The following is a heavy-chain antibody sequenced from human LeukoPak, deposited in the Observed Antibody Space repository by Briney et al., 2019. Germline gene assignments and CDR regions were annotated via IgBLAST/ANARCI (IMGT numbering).Heavy chain of an antibody. CDR1: RFTFSNYG. Sequence: GGSLRLSCAASRFTFSNYGMDWVRQAPGKGLEGLAVVSSDGSIDYYADSVRGRFTVSRDNSKNTMFLQCNTLRPEDTAVYCCAREAMGTTFSAWFDPWGQGTLVTVSS. J-gene: IGHJ5*02. D-gene: IGHD1-7*01. CDR3: AREAMGTTFSAWFDP. CDR2: VSSDGSID. V-gene: IGHV3-30*03.